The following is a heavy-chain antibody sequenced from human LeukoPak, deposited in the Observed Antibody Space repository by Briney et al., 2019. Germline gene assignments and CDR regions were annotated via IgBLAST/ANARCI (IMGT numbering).Heavy chain of an antibody. CDR1: GGTFSSYA. J-gene: IGHJ3*02. Sequence: ASVKVSCKASGGTFSSYAISWVRQAPGQGLEWMGGIIPIFGTANYAQKFQGRVTITTDESTSTVYMELSSLRSEDTAVYYCARGTIAARAFDIWGQGTMVTVSS. CDR3: ARGTIAARAFDI. CDR2: IIPIFGTA. D-gene: IGHD6-6*01. V-gene: IGHV1-69*05.